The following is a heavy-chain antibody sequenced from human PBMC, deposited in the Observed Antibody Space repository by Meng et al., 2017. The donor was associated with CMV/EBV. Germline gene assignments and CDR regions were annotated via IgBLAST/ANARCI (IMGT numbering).Heavy chain of an antibody. V-gene: IGHV1-69*02. J-gene: IGHJ6*02. CDR1: GGTFSSYT. Sequence: SVKVSCKASGGTFSSYTISWVRQAPGQGLEWMGRIIPILGIANYAQKFQGRVTITADKSTSTAYMELSSLRSEDTAVYYCARVGCSSTSCYGMDVWGQGATVTVSS. CDR3: ARVGCSSTSCYGMDV. CDR2: IIPILGIA. D-gene: IGHD2-2*01.